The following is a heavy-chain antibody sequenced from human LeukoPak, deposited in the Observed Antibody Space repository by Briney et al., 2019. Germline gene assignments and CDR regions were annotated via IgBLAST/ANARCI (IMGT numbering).Heavy chain of an antibody. V-gene: IGHV4-59*01. CDR3: ARGGLGGSGSYYNVLDY. CDR2: NPYSGST. J-gene: IGHJ4*02. D-gene: IGHD3-10*01. CDR1: GDSISSYY. Sequence: SETLSLTCNVPGDSISSYYWSWIRQPPGKGLEWIGYNPYSGSTNYKPSLKSRVTMSVDTSRNQVYLELSSVTAADTAVYYCARGGLGGSGSYYNVLDYWGQGTLVTVSS.